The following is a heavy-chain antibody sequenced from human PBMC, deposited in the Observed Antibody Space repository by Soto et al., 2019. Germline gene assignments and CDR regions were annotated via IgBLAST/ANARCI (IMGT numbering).Heavy chain of an antibody. J-gene: IGHJ4*02. CDR3: VTEDWHRFEH. V-gene: IGHV3-7*01. D-gene: IGHD2-21*01. CDR2: ISGGASDK. Sequence: EVQWVESGGGLVQPGGSLRLSCEASGFMFSAYWMSWVRQDPRKGLEWVATISGGASDKLYVDSVKGRFTISREDAKNSLYMQMNSLRGEDLAVNYCVTEDWHRFEHWVQGTRVTVSS. CDR1: GFMFSAYW.